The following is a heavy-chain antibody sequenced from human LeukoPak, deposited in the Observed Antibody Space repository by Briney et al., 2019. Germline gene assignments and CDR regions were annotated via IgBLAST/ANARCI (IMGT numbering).Heavy chain of an antibody. CDR1: GISFSNYG. V-gene: IGHV3-30*03. CDR2: ISYDGSSK. Sequence: GGSLRLSCAASGISFSNYGMHWVRQAPGKGLEWVAVISYDGSSKFYADSVKGRFTISRDNSKNTLYLQMNSLRAENTAVYYCARATSGISSWYYLYDYWGQGTLVTVSS. CDR3: ARATSGISSWYYLYDY. J-gene: IGHJ4*02. D-gene: IGHD6-13*01.